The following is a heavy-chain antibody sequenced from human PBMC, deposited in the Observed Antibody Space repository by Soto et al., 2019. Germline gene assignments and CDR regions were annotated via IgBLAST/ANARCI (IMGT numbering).Heavy chain of an antibody. CDR1: GFTFSSYA. CDR2: ISYDGSNK. D-gene: IGHD1-1*01. CDR3: ARDRGTTGSADY. Sequence: GSRRLSCAASGFTFSSYAMHWVRQAPGKGLEWVAVISYDGSNKYYADSVKGRFTISRDNSKNTLYLQMNSLRAEDTAVYYCARDRGTTGSADYWGQGTLVTVSS. V-gene: IGHV3-30-3*01. J-gene: IGHJ4*02.